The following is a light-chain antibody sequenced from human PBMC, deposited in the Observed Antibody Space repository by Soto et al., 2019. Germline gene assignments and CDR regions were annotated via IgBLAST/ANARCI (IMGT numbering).Light chain of an antibody. J-gene: IGKJ2*01. Sequence: EVVLTQSPVTLSLSPGERATLSCRASQRIANNFLALFQQKPGQPPTLLIYGASTRASGIPDRFSGSGSGTDFALTISRLEPGDFAVYYCQQYGRSPFTFGQGTKLQIK. CDR3: QQYGRSPFT. V-gene: IGKV3-20*01. CDR1: QRIANNF. CDR2: GAS.